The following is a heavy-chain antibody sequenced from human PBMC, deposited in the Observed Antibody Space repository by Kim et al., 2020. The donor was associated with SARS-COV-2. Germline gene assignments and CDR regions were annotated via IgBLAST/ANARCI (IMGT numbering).Heavy chain of an antibody. D-gene: IGHD3-16*02. V-gene: IGHV4-4*07. Sequence: YTSGPTIDNPCLQSRVTMSVDTSKNQFSLKLSSVTAAYTAVYYCASALGHWGQGTLVTVSS. CDR3: ASALGH. CDR2: YTSGPT. J-gene: IGHJ4*02.